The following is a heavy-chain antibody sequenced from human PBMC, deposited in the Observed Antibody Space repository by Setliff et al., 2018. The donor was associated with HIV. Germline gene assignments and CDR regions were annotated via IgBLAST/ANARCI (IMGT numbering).Heavy chain of an antibody. J-gene: IGHJ1*01. CDR2: INPSGGST. Sequence: GASVKVSCKASGYTFITYYMHWVRQAPGQGLEWMGIINPSGGSTNYAQKLQGRVTMTRDTSTSTVYMELSSLRSEDTAVYYCARDHMSVGAWVGATSRGLFQHWGQGTLVTVSS. D-gene: IGHD1-26*01. V-gene: IGHV1-46*01. CDR3: ARDHMSVGAWVGATSRGLFQH. CDR1: GYTFITYY.